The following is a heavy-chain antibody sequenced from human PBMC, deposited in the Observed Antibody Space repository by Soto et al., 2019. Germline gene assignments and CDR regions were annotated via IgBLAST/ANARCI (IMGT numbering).Heavy chain of an antibody. J-gene: IGHJ5*02. D-gene: IGHD3-3*01. Sequence: ASVKVSCKASGYTFTSYGISWVRQAPGQGLEWMGWISACNGNTNYAQKLQGRVTMTTDTSTSTAYMELRSLRSDDTAVYYCARGNEITIFGVVIDNWFDPWGQGTLVTVSS. CDR1: GYTFTSYG. CDR2: ISACNGNT. V-gene: IGHV1-18*01. CDR3: ARGNEITIFGVVIDNWFDP.